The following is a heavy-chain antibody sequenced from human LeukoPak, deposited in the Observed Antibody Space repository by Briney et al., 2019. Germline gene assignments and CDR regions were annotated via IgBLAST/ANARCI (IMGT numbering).Heavy chain of an antibody. V-gene: IGHV3-48*01. Sequence: GGSLRLSCAASGFTFSSYSMNWVRQAPGKGLEWVSYISSSSSTIYYADSVKGRFTISRDNAKNSPYLQMNSLRAEDTAVYYCASYVAYCGGDCSDYWGQGTLVTVSS. D-gene: IGHD2-21*01. CDR3: ASYVAYCGGDCSDY. CDR2: ISSSSSTI. CDR1: GFTFSSYS. J-gene: IGHJ4*02.